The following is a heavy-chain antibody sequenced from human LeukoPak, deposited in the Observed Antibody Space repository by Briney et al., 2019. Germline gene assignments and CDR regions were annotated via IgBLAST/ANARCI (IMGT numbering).Heavy chain of an antibody. Sequence: GGSLRLSCAASRFTFSNYWMSWVRQAPGKGLEWVANIKQDGSEKHYVDSVKGRFTISRDNAKNSLYLQMNTLRAEDTAVYYCARRRAVIPNTWFDLWGQGTLVTVSS. CDR2: IKQDGSEK. CDR3: ARRRAVIPNTWFDL. D-gene: IGHD3-22*01. CDR1: RFTFSNYW. J-gene: IGHJ5*02. V-gene: IGHV3-7*05.